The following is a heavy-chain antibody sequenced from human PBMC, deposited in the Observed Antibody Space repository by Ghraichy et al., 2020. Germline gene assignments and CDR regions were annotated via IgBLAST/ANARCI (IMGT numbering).Heavy chain of an antibody. V-gene: IGHV3-7*01. CDR2: IKQDGSEK. CDR1: GFTFSSYW. D-gene: IGHD3-10*01. Sequence: GGSLRLSCAASGFTFSSYWMSWVRQAPGKGLEWMANIKQDGSEKYYVDSVEGRFTISRDNAKNSLYLQMNSLRAEDTAVYYCATSMVASDYWGQGTLVTVSS. J-gene: IGHJ4*02. CDR3: ATSMVASDY.